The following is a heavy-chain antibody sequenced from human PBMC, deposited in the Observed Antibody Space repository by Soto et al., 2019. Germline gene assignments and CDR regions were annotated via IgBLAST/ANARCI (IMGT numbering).Heavy chain of an antibody. D-gene: IGHD3-10*01. V-gene: IGHV4-31*01. CDR2: IYYSGST. Sequence: QVQLQESGPGLVKPSQTLSLTCTVSGGSISSGGYYWSWIRQHPGKGLEWIGYIYYSGSTYYNPSLKSLVTISVDTAKNQFALKLSSVTAADTAVYYCARGSQMVRETTGDYYYGMDVWGQGTTVTVSS. CDR3: ARGSQMVRETTGDYYYGMDV. CDR1: GGSISSGGYY. J-gene: IGHJ6*02.